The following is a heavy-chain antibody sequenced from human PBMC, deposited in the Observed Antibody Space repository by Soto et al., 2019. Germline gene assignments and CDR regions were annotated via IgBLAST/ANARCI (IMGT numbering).Heavy chain of an antibody. CDR2: INSNGSNI. CDR3: ARKGFRDYSDYFDS. D-gene: IGHD4-17*01. CDR1: GVTVCDYY. V-gene: IGHV3-11*04. J-gene: IGHJ4*02. Sequence: GGSLRLSCAASGVTVCDYYMSGIRQAPGKGLVWVSNINSNGSNIYYADSVKGLCTISRDNAKNSLYLQMNSLRAEDTAVYYCARKGFRDYSDYFDSWGQGALVTVSS.